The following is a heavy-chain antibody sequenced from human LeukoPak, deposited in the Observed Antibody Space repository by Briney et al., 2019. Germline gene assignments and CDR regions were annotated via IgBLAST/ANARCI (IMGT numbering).Heavy chain of an antibody. CDR3: ARCGSSLNYYYYGMDV. Sequence: GGSLRLSCAASGFTVSSNYMSWVRQAPGKGLEWASVIYSGGSTYYADSVKGRFTISRDNSKNTLYLQMNSLRAEDTAVYYCARCGSSLNYYYYGMDVWGQGTTVTVSS. CDR1: GFTVSSNY. J-gene: IGHJ6*02. D-gene: IGHD6-13*01. CDR2: IYSGGST. V-gene: IGHV3-66*01.